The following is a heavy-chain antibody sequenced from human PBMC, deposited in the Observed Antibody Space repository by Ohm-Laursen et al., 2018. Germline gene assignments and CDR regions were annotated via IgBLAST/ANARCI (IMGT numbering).Heavy chain of an antibody. D-gene: IGHD7-27*01. Sequence: TLSLTCAVYGGSFSGYYWSWIRQPPGKGLEWIGYIYYSGSTNYNPSLKSRVTISVDTSKNQFSLKLSSVTAADTAVYYCARALGGYPISYYYGMDVWGQGTTVTVSS. CDR1: GGSFSGYY. J-gene: IGHJ6*02. CDR3: ARALGGYPISYYYGMDV. V-gene: IGHV4-59*01. CDR2: IYYSGST.